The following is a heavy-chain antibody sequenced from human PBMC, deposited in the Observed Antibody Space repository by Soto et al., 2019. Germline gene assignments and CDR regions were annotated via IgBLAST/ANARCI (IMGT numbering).Heavy chain of an antibody. CDR1: GFTFISSF. J-gene: IGHJ4*02. Sequence: GGSLRLSCVASGFTFISSFMGWVRQAPGKGLEWVANINQDGGGTYYVDSVEGRFTISRDNAKDSLYLQMNSLRGEDTAVHYCARYFRGSGRYFFDYWGQGTLVTVS. V-gene: IGHV3-7*03. CDR2: INQDGGGT. D-gene: IGHD6-19*01. CDR3: ARYFRGSGRYFFDY.